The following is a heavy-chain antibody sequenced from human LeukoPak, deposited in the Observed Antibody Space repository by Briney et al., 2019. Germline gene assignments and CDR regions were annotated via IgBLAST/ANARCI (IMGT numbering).Heavy chain of an antibody. CDR1: GGSFGGYY. J-gene: IGHJ4*02. V-gene: IGHV4-34*01. Sequence: SETLSLTCAVYGGSFGGYYWSWIRQPPGKGLEWIGEINHSGSTNYNPSLKSRVTISVDTSKNQFSLKLSSVTAADTAVYYCASLDSRRPDYWGQGTLVTVSS. CDR3: ASLDSRRPDY. D-gene: IGHD6-13*01. CDR2: INHSGST.